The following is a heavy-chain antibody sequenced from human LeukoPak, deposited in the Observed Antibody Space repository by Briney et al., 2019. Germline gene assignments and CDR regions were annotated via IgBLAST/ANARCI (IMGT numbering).Heavy chain of an antibody. CDR2: INPNSGNT. J-gene: IGHJ4*02. CDR1: GYTFTSYD. D-gene: IGHD1-26*01. Sequence: ASVQVSCKASGYTFTSYDINWVGQATGRGLEGMGWINPNSGNTGYAQKFQGRVTITRNTSISTAYMELSSLRSEDTAVYYCARGSVSYYSWGQGTLVTVSS. CDR3: ARGSVSYYS. V-gene: IGHV1-8*03.